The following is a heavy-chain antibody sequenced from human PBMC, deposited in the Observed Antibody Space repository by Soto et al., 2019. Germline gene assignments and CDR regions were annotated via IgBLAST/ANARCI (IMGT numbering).Heavy chain of an antibody. CDR1: GFTFSSYG. D-gene: IGHD2-2*01. J-gene: IGHJ4*02. V-gene: IGHV3-33*08. CDR3: ARGYCSSTSCSTFDY. Sequence: GGSLRLSCAASGFTFSSYGMHWVRQAPGKGLEWVAVRWYDGSNKYYADSVKGRFTISRDNSKKTLYLQMNSLRAEDTAVYYCARGYCSSTSCSTFDYWGQGTLVTVSS. CDR2: RWYDGSNK.